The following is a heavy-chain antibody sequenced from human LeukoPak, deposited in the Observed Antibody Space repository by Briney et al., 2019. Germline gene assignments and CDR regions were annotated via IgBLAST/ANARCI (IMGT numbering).Heavy chain of an antibody. J-gene: IGHJ4*02. D-gene: IGHD2-2*01. CDR3: ARGGYCSSTSCSFDY. Sequence: SVKVSCKASGGTFSSYAISWVRQAPGQGLEWMGGIIPIFGTANYAQKFQGRVTITTDESTSTAYMELSSLRSEDTAVYYCARGGYCSSTSCSFDYWGQGTLVTVSS. V-gene: IGHV1-69*05. CDR1: GGTFSSYA. CDR2: IIPIFGTA.